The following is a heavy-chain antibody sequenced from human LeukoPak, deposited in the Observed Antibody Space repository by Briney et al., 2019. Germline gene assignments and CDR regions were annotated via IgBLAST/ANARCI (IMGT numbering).Heavy chain of an antibody. V-gene: IGHV5-51*01. J-gene: IGHJ3*02. CDR1: GYSFTSYW. D-gene: IGHD6-13*01. CDR3: ARDDSLVLGAFDI. Sequence: GESLKISCKGSGYSFTSYWIGWVRQMPGKGLEWMGIIYPGDSDTRYSPPFQGQVTISADKSISTAYLQWSSLKASDTAMYYCARDDSLVLGAFDIWGQGTMVTVSS. CDR2: IYPGDSDT.